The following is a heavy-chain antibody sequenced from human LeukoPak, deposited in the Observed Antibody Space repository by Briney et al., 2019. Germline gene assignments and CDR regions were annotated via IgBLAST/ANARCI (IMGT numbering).Heavy chain of an antibody. D-gene: IGHD6-19*01. J-gene: IGHJ5*02. CDR1: GYSFTSYY. CDR2: INPNGGST. V-gene: IGHV1-46*01. CDR3: AREKDISGWKNWIDP. Sequence: ASVKLSCKASGYSFTSYYMHWVRQAPGQGLEWMGIINPNGGSTSYAQKFRGRVTMTRDTSTSTAYMDLSSLKSEDTAVYYCAREKDISGWKNWIDPWGEGTLVTVSS.